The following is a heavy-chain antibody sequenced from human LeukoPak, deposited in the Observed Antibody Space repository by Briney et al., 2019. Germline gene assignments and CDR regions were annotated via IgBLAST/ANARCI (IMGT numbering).Heavy chain of an antibody. D-gene: IGHD3-10*01. CDR1: GFTFSSYT. V-gene: IGHV3-48*01. CDR2: IGTSSTTI. CDR3: AKGRGTMVRGVHWYFDL. Sequence: GGSLRLSCAASGFTFSSYTMNWVRQPPGKGLEWVSNIGTSSTTIYYADSVKGRFTISRDNAKNSLYLQMNSLRAEDTALYYCAKGRGTMVRGVHWYFDLWGRGTLVTVSS. J-gene: IGHJ2*01.